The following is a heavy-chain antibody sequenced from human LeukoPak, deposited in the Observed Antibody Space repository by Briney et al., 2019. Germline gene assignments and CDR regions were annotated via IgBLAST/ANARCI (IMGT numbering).Heavy chain of an antibody. CDR3: ARDNGSYSWFDP. D-gene: IGHD1-26*01. J-gene: IGHJ5*02. Sequence: PSETLSLTCTVSGGSISIYYWSWVRQPPGKGLEWIGYIYYSGSTNYDPSLKSRVTISVDTSKNQFSLKLSSVTAADTAVYYCARDNGSYSWFDPWGQGTLVTVSS. CDR1: GGSISIYY. CDR2: IYYSGST. V-gene: IGHV4-59*01.